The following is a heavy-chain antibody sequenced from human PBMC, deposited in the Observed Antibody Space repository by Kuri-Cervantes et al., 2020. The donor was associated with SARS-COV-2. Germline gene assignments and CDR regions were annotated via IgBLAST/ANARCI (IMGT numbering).Heavy chain of an antibody. D-gene: IGHD5-24*01. J-gene: IGHJ4*02. CDR2: IGPSGTTK. CDR3: ARGGRDGYNFPY. Sequence: GGSLRLSCTASGFIFSDYYMTWIRQAPGKGLERVSNIGPSGTTKYYADSVKGRFTISRGNAKNSLYLRMSSLRADDTAVYYCARGGRDGYNFPYWGQGSLVTVSS. CDR1: GFIFSDYY. V-gene: IGHV3-11*04.